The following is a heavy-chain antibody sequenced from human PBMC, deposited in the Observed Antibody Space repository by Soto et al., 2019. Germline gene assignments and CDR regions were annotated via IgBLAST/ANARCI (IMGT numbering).Heavy chain of an antibody. D-gene: IGHD2-21*01. J-gene: IGHJ6*02. Sequence: KSGGSLRLSCAASGFTFSNAWMNWIRQAPGKGLEWVGRIKSKTDGGTTDYAAPVKGRFTISRDDSKNTLYLQMNSLKTEDTAVYYCTGDIVVVPGLHRNYYYGMDVWGQGTTVTVSS. CDR2: IKSKTDGGTT. CDR1: GFTFSNAW. V-gene: IGHV3-15*07. CDR3: TGDIVVVPGLHRNYYYGMDV.